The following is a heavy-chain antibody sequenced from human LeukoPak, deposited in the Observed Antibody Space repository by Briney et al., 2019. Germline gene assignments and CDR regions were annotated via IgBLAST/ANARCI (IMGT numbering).Heavy chain of an antibody. V-gene: IGHV3-23*01. J-gene: IGHJ4*02. D-gene: IGHD3-10*01. CDR1: GFTFSSYW. CDR3: AKDQGLLWFGELSPSDY. Sequence: PGGSLRLSCAASGFTFSSYWMSWVRQAPGKGLEWVSAISGSGGSTYYADSVKGRFTISRDNSKNTLYLQMNSLRAEDTAVYYCAKDQGLLWFGELSPSDYWGQGTLVTVSS. CDR2: ISGSGGST.